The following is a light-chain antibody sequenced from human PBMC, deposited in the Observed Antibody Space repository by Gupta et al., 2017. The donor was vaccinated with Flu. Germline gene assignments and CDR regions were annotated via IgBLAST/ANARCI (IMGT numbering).Light chain of an antibody. Sequence: EVVLTQSPATVFLSPGERVTLSCRASQTIISSFLVWFQQKPGQSPRLLIHGASSRATGVADRFSGSGSGADFTLTIARLEPEDVGMYYCHYSGRSPTFGGGTKVQIK. V-gene: IGKV3-20*01. CDR1: QTIISSF. CDR3: HYSGRSPT. CDR2: GAS. J-gene: IGKJ4*01.